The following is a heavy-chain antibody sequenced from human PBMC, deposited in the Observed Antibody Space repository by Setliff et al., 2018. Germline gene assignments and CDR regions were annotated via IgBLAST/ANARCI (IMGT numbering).Heavy chain of an antibody. CDR3: ARIAYFDFWRGFGVGAFDL. J-gene: IGHJ3*01. Sequence: KTSETLSLTCAVYGGPFSSYYWSWIRQPPGKGLEWVGSIYYSGKTYSNPSFKSRVTMSVDKSKNQFSLKLASVTAADRAVYYCARIAYFDFWRGFGVGAFDLWGHGSVVTVSS. CDR2: IYYSGKT. CDR1: GGPFSSYY. V-gene: IGHV4-59*04. D-gene: IGHD3-3*01.